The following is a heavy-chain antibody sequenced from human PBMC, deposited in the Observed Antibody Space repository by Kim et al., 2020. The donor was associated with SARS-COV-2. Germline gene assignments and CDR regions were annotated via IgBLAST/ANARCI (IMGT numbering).Heavy chain of an antibody. J-gene: IGHJ2*01. CDR2: NSNGRT. Sequence: SETLSLTCTVSGGSISSYYWSWVRQSPGKGLEWSAYNSNGRTNYNSSLKSRLTMSVDTSKNQFSLKLSSVTTADTALYYCARIFCSGGSGYQKNNWYFELWGHGTLVTVSS. D-gene: IGHD2-15*01. CDR1: GGSISSYY. CDR3: ARIFCSGGSGYQKNNWYFEL. V-gene: IGHV4-59*13.